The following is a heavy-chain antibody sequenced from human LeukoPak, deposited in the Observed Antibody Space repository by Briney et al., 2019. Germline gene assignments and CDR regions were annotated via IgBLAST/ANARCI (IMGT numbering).Heavy chain of an antibody. Sequence: PGGSLRLSCAASGFTFSSYAMHWVRQAPGKGLEWVAVISYDGDNKYHADSVKGRFTISRDNSKNTLYLQMNSLRAEDTAVYYCAKDRLWDGYNPPSYYFDYWGQGTLVTVSS. CDR2: ISYDGDNK. CDR3: AKDRLWDGYNPPSYYFDY. V-gene: IGHV3-30-3*01. CDR1: GFTFSSYA. D-gene: IGHD5-24*01. J-gene: IGHJ4*02.